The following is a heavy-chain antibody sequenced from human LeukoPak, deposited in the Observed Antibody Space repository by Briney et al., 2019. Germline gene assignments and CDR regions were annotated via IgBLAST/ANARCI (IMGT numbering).Heavy chain of an antibody. CDR2: IYYSGST. CDR1: GGSIGSSSYY. CDR3: ARARRPWELLRFDY. V-gene: IGHV4-39*01. Sequence: SETLSLTCTVSGGSIGSSSYYWGWIRQPPGKGLEWIGSIYYSGSTYYNPSLRSRVTISVDTSKNQFSLKLSSVTAADTAVYYCARARRPWELLRFDYWGQGTLVTVSS. J-gene: IGHJ4*02. D-gene: IGHD1-26*01.